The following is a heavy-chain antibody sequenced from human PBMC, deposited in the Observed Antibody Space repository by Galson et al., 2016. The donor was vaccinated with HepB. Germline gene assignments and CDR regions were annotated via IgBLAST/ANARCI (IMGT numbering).Heavy chain of an antibody. J-gene: IGHJ4*02. D-gene: IGHD2-8*01. Sequence: SETLSLTCTVSGGSISMTDWWSWVRQPPGKGLEWIGEISHGGTTNYLPSLKSRVTISMDKSKNQFSLKMTSVTAADTATYYCARNGGHYIGYWGQGTLVSVSS. V-gene: IGHV4-4*02. CDR1: GGSISMTDW. CDR3: ARNGGHYIGY. CDR2: ISHGGTT.